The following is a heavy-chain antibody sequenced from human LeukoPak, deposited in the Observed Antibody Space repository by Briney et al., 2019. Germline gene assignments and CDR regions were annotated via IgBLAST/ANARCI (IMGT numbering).Heavy chain of an antibody. CDR1: RGTFSSYA. CDR3: AAQVRDGYNYYPFDY. V-gene: IGHV1-69*13. J-gene: IGHJ4*02. Sequence: SVKVSCKASRGTFSSYAISWVRQAPGQGLEWMGGIIPIFGTANYAQKFQGRVTITADESTSTAYMELSSLRSEDTAVYYCAAQVRDGYNYYPFDYWGQGTLVTVSS. D-gene: IGHD5-24*01. CDR2: IIPIFGTA.